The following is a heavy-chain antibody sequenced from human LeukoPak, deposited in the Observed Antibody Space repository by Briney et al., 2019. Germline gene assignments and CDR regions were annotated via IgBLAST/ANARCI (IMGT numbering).Heavy chain of an antibody. CDR3: ARSPDYDILTGYPGDGFDP. J-gene: IGHJ5*02. CDR2: ISSGGMTI. D-gene: IGHD3-9*01. Sequence: PGGSLRLSCEASGFTFSSYEMNWVRQAPGKGLEWISYISSGGMTIYYADSVKGRFTISRDNAKNSLYLQMNSLRAEDTAVYYCARSPDYDILTGYPGDGFDPWGQGTLVTVSS. V-gene: IGHV3-48*03. CDR1: GFTFSSYE.